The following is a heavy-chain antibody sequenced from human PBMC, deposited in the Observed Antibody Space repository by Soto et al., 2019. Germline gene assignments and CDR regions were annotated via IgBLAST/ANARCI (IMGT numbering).Heavy chain of an antibody. CDR3: ARGGYGSGSYYKTRSFDY. J-gene: IGHJ4*02. D-gene: IGHD3-10*01. V-gene: IGHV4-34*01. CDR2: INHSGST. CDR1: GGSFSCYY. Sequence: NPSWTRSRTCAVYGGSFSCYYWSWIRQPPGKGLEWIGEINHSGSTNYNPSLKSRVTISVDTSKNQSSLKLSSVTAADTAVYYCARGGYGSGSYYKTRSFDYWGQGTLVTVSS.